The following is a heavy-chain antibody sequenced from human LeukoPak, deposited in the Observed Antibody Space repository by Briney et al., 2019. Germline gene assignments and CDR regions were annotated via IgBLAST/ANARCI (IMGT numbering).Heavy chain of an antibody. V-gene: IGHV1-18*04. CDR3: ARSPPYYYYGMDV. CDR2: ISAYNGNT. J-gene: IGHJ6*02. CDR1: GYTFTSYY. Sequence: ASVKVSCKASGYTFTSYYMHWVRQAPGQGLEWMGWISAYNGNTNYAQKLQGRVTMTTDTSTSTAYMELRSLRSDDTAVYYCARSPPYYYYGMDVWGQGTTVTVSS.